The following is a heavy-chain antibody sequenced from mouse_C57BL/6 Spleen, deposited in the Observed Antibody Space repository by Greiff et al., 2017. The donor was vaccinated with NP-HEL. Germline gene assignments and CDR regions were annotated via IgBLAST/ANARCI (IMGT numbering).Heavy chain of an antibody. D-gene: IGHD1-1*01. V-gene: IGHV1-4*01. CDR3: ASSMDYGSIFDY. J-gene: IGHJ2*01. Sequence: VKLMESGAELARPGASVKMSCKASGYTFTSYTMHWVKQRPGQGLEWIGYINPSSGYTKYNQKFKDKATLTADKSSSTAYMQLSSLTSEDSAVYYCASSMDYGSIFDYWGQGTTLTVSS. CDR1: GYTFTSYT. CDR2: INPSSGYT.